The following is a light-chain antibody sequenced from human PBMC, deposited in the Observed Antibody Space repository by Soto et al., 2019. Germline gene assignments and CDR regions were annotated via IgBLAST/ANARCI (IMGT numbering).Light chain of an antibody. CDR3: QQYGSSPLT. Sequence: EVVMTQSPVTLSVSPGERATLSCGASQSVASNLAWYQQKPGQAPRLLIYGASTRASGIPDRFSGSGSGTDFTLTISRLEPEDFAVYYCQQYGSSPLTFGQGTKVDIK. CDR2: GAS. V-gene: IGKV3-20*01. CDR1: QSVASN. J-gene: IGKJ1*01.